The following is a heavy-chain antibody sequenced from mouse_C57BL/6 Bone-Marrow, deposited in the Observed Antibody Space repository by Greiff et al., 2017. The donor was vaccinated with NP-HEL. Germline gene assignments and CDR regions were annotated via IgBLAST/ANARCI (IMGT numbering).Heavy chain of an antibody. CDR3: AREEYYYGSSLYWYFDV. D-gene: IGHD1-1*01. CDR1: GYAFSSSW. Sequence: QVQLQQSGPELVKPGASVKISCKASGYAFSSSWMNWVKQRPGKGLEWIGRIYPGDGDTNYNGKFKGKATLTADKSSSTAYMQLSSLTSEDSAVYFCAREEYYYGSSLYWYFDVWGTGTTVTVSS. V-gene: IGHV1-82*01. CDR2: IYPGDGDT. J-gene: IGHJ1*03.